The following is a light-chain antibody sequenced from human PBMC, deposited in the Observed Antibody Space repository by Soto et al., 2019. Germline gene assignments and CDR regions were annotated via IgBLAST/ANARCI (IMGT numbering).Light chain of an antibody. J-gene: IGKJ1*01. CDR1: QSVSSN. CDR2: GAS. CDR3: QQYNNWPPWT. Sequence: EVVRTQSPATLYVSQGERATLSCRASQSVSSNLAWYQQKPGQAPRLLIYGASTRATGIPARFSGSGSGTEFTLTISSLQSEDFAVYYCQQYNNWPPWTLGQGTKVDIK. V-gene: IGKV3-15*01.